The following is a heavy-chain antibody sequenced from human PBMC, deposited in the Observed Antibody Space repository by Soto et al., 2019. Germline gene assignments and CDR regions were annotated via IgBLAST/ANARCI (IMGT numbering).Heavy chain of an antibody. D-gene: IGHD3-3*01. V-gene: IGHV1-69*13. CDR1: GGTFSSYA. Sequence: ASVKVSCKASGGTFSSYAISWVRQAPGQGLEWMGGIIPIFGTANYAQKFQGRATITADESTSTAYMELSSLRSEDTAVYYCARDRGYYDFWSGYYTPPRNYYYYGMDVWG. CDR3: ARDRGYYDFWSGYYTPPRNYYYYGMDV. CDR2: IIPIFGTA. J-gene: IGHJ6*02.